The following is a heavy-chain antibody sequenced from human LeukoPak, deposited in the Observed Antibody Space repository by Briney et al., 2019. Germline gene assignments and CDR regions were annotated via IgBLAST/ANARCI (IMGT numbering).Heavy chain of an antibody. CDR1: GGSVSTMNW. J-gene: IGHJ4*02. D-gene: IGHD4-23*01. CDR3: ARVTVVTALFDY. Sequence: KSSETLSLTCGVSGGSVSTMNWWSWVRQSPGKGLEWIGEIFHTGSTNYNPSLNSRVTISLDKSKNQFSLKLSSVTAADTAVYYCARVTVVTALFDYWGQGTLVTVSS. CDR2: IFHTGST. V-gene: IGHV4-4*02.